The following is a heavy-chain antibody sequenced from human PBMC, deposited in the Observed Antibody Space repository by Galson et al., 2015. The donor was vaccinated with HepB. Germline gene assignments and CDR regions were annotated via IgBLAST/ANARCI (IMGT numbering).Heavy chain of an antibody. V-gene: IGHV3-48*01. D-gene: IGHD3-3*01. J-gene: IGHJ6*03. CDR2: ISRRSSAI. CDR1: GFTYSTYS. Sequence: SLRLSCAASGFTYSTYSMNWVRQAPGKGLEWVSYISRRSSAIYYADSVKGRFTISRDNAKNSLYLQMNSLRVEDTAVYYCARSRFDFWSGYDYYMDVWGKGTKVTASS. CDR3: ARSRFDFWSGYDYYMDV.